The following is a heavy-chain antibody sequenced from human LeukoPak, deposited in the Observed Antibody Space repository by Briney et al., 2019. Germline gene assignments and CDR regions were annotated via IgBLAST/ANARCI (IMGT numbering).Heavy chain of an antibody. CDR3: ARDRRGYSYGFDDYYYYGMDV. D-gene: IGHD5-18*01. V-gene: IGHV4-59*01. CDR1: GGSISSYY. CDR2: IYYSGTT. Sequence: SETLSLTCTVSGGSISSYYWSWIRQPPGKEREWIGYIYYSGTTNYNPSLKSRVTISVDTSKNQFSLKLSSVTAADTAVYYCARDRRGYSYGFDDYYYYGMDVWGQGTTVTVSS. J-gene: IGHJ6*02.